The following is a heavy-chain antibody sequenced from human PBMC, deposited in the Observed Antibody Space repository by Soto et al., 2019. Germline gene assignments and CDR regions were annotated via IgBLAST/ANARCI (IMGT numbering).Heavy chain of an antibody. J-gene: IGHJ4*02. CDR2: IYYSGST. CDR3: ARYGSGECNRGSCYSPFDY. V-gene: IGHV4-30-4*01. Sequence: QVQLQESGPGLVKPSQTLSLTCTVSGRSISSVNYYWSWIRQPPGKGLEWIGYIYYSGSTYYNPSLRSRVTISVDTSKNQFSLKPSSVTAADTAVYYCARYGSGECNRGSCYSPFDYWGQGTLVTVSS. D-gene: IGHD2-15*01. CDR1: GRSISSVNYY.